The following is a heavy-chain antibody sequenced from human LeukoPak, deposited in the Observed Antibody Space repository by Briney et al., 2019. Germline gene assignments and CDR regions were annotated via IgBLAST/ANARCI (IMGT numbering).Heavy chain of an antibody. D-gene: IGHD6-13*01. J-gene: IGHJ4*02. CDR1: GGTFSSYA. Sequence: SVKVSCKASGGTFSSYAISWVRQAPGQGLEWMGRIIPIFGTANYAQKFQGRVTITTDESTSTAYLELSSLRSEDTAVYYCARMPLPAGTIEDYWGQGTLVTVSS. CDR2: IIPIFGTA. V-gene: IGHV1-69*05. CDR3: ARMPLPAGTIEDY.